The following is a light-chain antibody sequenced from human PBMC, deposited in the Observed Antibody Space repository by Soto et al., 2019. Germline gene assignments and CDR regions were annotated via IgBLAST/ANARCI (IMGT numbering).Light chain of an antibody. V-gene: IGKV1-39*01. CDR1: QNIKKF. CDR3: HQAFSAPLT. J-gene: IGKJ4*01. Sequence: IQMTQSPTSLSAPVGDSVTMTCRASQNIKKFLNWYQQKPGTAPKLLIYTASSVQAGFPSRFSGSGSGTDFILTISNLQPEDFASYSCHQAFSAPLTFAGGTRVEI. CDR2: TAS.